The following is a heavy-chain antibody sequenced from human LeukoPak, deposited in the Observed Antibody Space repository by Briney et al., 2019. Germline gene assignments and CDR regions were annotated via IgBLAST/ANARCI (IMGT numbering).Heavy chain of an antibody. CDR1: GFTFSNHW. CDR3: ARDPRGSGWEFYYYGMDV. Sequence: GGSLRLSCAASGFTFSNHWMSWVRQAPGKGLEWVANIRQDGAEKYYVDSVKGRFTISRDNAKNSVYLEMNSLRAEDTAVYYCARDPRGSGWEFYYYGMDVWGQGTTVTVSS. D-gene: IGHD6-19*01. CDR2: IRQDGAEK. J-gene: IGHJ6*02. V-gene: IGHV3-7*03.